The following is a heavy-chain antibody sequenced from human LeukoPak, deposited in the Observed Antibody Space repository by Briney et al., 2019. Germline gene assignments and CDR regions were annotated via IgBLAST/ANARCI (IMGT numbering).Heavy chain of an antibody. CDR3: ARSDGYGLVDI. D-gene: IGHD3-10*01. CDR2: IYHSGST. J-gene: IGHJ3*02. Sequence: SKTLSLTCTVSGYSISSGYYWGWIRQPPGKGLEWIGSIYHSGSTDYNPSLKSRVTMSVDTSKNQFSLKLNSVTAADTAVYYCARSDGYGLVDIWGQGTMVTVSS. V-gene: IGHV4-38-2*02. CDR1: GYSISSGYY.